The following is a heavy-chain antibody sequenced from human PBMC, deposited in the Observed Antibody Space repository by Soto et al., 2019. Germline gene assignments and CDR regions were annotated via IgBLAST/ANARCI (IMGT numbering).Heavy chain of an antibody. CDR2: MNPNSGNT. CDR1: GYSFTSYD. V-gene: IGHV1-8*01. Sequence: ASVKVSCKASGYSFTSYDINWVRQATGQGLEWMGWMNPNSGNTAYAQKFQGRVTMTRNTPISAAYMELSSLRSEDTAVYYCARVKLDYFDYWGQGTLVTVSS. CDR3: ARVKLDYFDY. J-gene: IGHJ4*02.